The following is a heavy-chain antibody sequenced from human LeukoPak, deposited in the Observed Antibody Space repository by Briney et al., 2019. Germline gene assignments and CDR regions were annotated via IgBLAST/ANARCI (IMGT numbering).Heavy chain of an antibody. J-gene: IGHJ4*02. CDR3: AKESTAAVPDY. Sequence: GGSLRLSCAASGFTFSSYGMHWVRQAPGRGLEWVAVISYDGSNKYYADSVKGRFTISRDSSKNTVFLQMNDLRGDDTAVYYCAKESTAAVPDYWGQGTLVTVSS. D-gene: IGHD6-13*01. CDR2: ISYDGSNK. CDR1: GFTFSSYG. V-gene: IGHV3-30*18.